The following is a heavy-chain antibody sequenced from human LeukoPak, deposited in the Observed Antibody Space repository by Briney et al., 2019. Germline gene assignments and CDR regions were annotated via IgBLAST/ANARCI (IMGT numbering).Heavy chain of an antibody. J-gene: IGHJ3*02. V-gene: IGHV4-59*01. Sequence: SETLSLTCTVSGGSIISYYWSWVRQPPGKGLEWIGYIYYSGSTNYNPSLKNRVTISVDTSKNQFSLKLSSVTAADTAVYYCARDLATAATADRAFDIWGPGTMVTVSS. CDR1: GGSIISYY. CDR2: IYYSGST. D-gene: IGHD6-13*01. CDR3: ARDLATAATADRAFDI.